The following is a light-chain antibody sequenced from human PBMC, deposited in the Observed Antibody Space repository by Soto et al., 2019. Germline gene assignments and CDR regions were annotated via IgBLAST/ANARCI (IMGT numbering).Light chain of an antibody. CDR1: SSDVGGYNY. CDR2: GVN. V-gene: IGLV2-14*03. Sequence: QSALTQPASVSGSPGQSITISCTGTSSDVGGYNYVSWYQHQPGKAPKLMFYGVNNRPSGVSNRFSASKSGNTASLTISGLQAEDEADYYCISYTSSSTLVFGGGPKLTVL. CDR3: ISYTSSSTLV. J-gene: IGLJ2*01.